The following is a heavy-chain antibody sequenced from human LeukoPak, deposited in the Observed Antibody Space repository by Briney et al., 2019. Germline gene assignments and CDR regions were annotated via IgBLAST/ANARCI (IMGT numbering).Heavy chain of an antibody. J-gene: IGHJ4*02. CDR3: ARHTGYNWNDAIEC. V-gene: IGHV1-69*13. Sequence: SVKVSCKASGVTFSSFTISWVRQAPGQGLEWVGGIIPIFGSAKSAQKFQGRVTITADESTSTAYMELRSLRSDDSAIYYCARHTGYNWNDAIECWGQGTLVTVSS. CDR1: GVTFSSFT. D-gene: IGHD1-1*01. CDR2: IIPIFGSA.